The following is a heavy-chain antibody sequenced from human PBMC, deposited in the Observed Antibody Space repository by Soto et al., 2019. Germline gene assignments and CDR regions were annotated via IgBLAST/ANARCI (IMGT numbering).Heavy chain of an antibody. D-gene: IGHD4-17*01. CDR2: IYYSGST. J-gene: IGHJ3*02. CDR3: AISATVNAFHI. V-gene: IGHV4-59*01. Sequence: PSETLSLTCTVSGGSISRYYWSWIGQPPGKKLEWIGYIYYSGSTNYNPSLKSRVTISVDTSKNQFSLKLSSVTAADTAVYYCAISATVNAFHIRGQRTMGTVS. CDR1: GGSISRYY.